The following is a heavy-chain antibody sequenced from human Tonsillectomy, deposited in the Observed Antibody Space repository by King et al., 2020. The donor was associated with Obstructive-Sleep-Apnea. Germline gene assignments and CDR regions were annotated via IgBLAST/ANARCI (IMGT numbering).Heavy chain of an antibody. Sequence: QLQESGPGLVKPSETLSLTCTVSGGSISSSSYYWGWIRQPPGTGLEWLGNVYYDGNAYYNPSLKRRITISLARSKKQFSLMLTSLTASDTAVYYFRRGSGKLSPIPLNFWGQGTLVTVSS. J-gene: IGHJ4*02. D-gene: IGHD1-26*01. V-gene: IGHV4-39*07. CDR3: RRGSGKLSPIPLNF. CDR1: GGSISSSSYY. CDR2: VYYDGNA.